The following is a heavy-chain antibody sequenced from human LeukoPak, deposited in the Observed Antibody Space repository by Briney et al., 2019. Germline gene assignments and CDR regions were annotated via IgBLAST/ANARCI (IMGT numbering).Heavy chain of an antibody. D-gene: IGHD5-12*01. J-gene: IGHJ6*03. V-gene: IGHV3-48*01. Sequence: GGSLRLSCAASGFTFSSYSMNWVRQAPGKGLEWVSYISSSSSTIYYADSVKGRFTISRDNSKNTLYLQMNSLRAEDTAVYYCAKDTVKVATIRRVPHYMDVWGKGTTVTISS. CDR1: GFTFSSYS. CDR2: ISSSSSTI. CDR3: AKDTVKVATIRRVPHYMDV.